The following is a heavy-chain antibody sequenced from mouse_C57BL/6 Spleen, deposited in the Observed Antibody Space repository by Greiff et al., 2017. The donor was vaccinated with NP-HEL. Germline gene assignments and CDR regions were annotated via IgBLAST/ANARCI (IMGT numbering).Heavy chain of an antibody. J-gene: IGHJ1*03. CDR1: GYSITSGYY. V-gene: IGHV3-6*01. CDR3: ARVRGTIWYFDV. CDR2: ISYDGSN. D-gene: IGHD3-3*01. Sequence: EVKLMESGPGLVKPSQSLSLTCSVTGYSITSGYYWNWIRQFPGNKLEWMGYISYDGSNNYNPSLKNRISITRDTSKNQFFLKLNSVTTEDTATYYCARVRGTIWYFDVWGTGTTVTVSS.